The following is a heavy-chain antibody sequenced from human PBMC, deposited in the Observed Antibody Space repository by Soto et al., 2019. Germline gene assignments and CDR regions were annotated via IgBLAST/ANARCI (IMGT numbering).Heavy chain of an antibody. D-gene: IGHD3-22*01. CDR2: IYYSGST. Sequence: PSETLSLTCTVSGGSISSYYWSWIRQPPGKGLEWIGYIYYSGSTNYNPSLKSRVTISVDTSKNQFSLRSEDTAVYYCARVSYYDSSGYYYSWFDPWGQGTLVTVSS. CDR1: GGSISSYY. J-gene: IGHJ5*02. CDR3: ARVSYYDSSGYYYSWFDP. V-gene: IGHV4-59*01.